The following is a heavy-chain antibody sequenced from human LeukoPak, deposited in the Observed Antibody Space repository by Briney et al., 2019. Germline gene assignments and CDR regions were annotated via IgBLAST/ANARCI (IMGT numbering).Heavy chain of an antibody. D-gene: IGHD1-26*01. V-gene: IGHV3-73*01. Sequence: PGGSLRLSCAASGFTFSGSAMHWVRQASGKGLEWVGRIRSKANSYSTAYAASVKGRFTISRDDSKNTAYLQMNSLKTEDTAVYYCTRVGWELLEDAFDIWGQGTMLTVSS. CDR1: GFTFSGSA. CDR2: IRSKANSYST. J-gene: IGHJ3*02. CDR3: TRVGWELLEDAFDI.